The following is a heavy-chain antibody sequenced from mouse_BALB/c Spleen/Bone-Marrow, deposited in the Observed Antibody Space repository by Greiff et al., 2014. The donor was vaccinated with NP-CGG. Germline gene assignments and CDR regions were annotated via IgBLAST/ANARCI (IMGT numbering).Heavy chain of an antibody. Sequence: VQLQQSGAELVKPGASVKLSCKASGYTFTTYYMYWVKQSPGQGLEWIGEINPNNGGTNFKEKFKSKATLTVDKSSSTAYMQLSSLTSEDSAVYYCTRGRTWDFDYWGQGTTLTVSS. CDR1: GYTFTTYY. CDR3: TRGRTWDFDY. J-gene: IGHJ2*01. CDR2: INPNNGGT. D-gene: IGHD4-1*01. V-gene: IGHV1S81*02.